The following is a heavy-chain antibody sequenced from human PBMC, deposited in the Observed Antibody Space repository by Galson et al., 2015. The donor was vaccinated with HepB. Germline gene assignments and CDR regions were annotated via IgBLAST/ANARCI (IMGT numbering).Heavy chain of an antibody. D-gene: IGHD2/OR15-2a*01. Sequence: SLRLSCAASRFTFSTYAMSWVRQAPGKGLEWVSGISSTGGSTYYADFVEGRFTISRDNSKNMLYLQMNSLRVEDTAVYYCAKGRIMDVWGQGTTVTVSS. V-gene: IGHV3-23*01. CDR2: ISSTGGST. CDR1: RFTFSTYA. CDR3: AKGRIMDV. J-gene: IGHJ6*02.